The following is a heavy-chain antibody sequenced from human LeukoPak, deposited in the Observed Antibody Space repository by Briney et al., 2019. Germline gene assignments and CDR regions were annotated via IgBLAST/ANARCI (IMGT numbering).Heavy chain of an antibody. Sequence: PGGSLRLSCAASGFTFSSYAMSWVRQAPGKGLEWVSAISGSGGSTYYADSVKGRFTISRDNSKNTLYLQMNSLRAEDTAVYYCAKNVVLLWFGESYTVDYWGQGTLVTVSS. CDR2: ISGSGGST. CDR1: GFTFSSYA. J-gene: IGHJ4*02. D-gene: IGHD3-10*01. CDR3: AKNVVLLWFGESYTVDY. V-gene: IGHV3-23*01.